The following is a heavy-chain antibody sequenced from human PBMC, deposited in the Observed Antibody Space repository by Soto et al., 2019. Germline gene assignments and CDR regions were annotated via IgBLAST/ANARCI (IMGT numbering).Heavy chain of an antibody. CDR3: ARQKAPYYDSKDAFDI. V-gene: IGHV5-51*01. D-gene: IGHD3-22*01. CDR1: GYSFASYW. Sequence: PRESLKISCKGSGYSFASYWIGWVRQMPGKGLEWMGIIYPGDSDTRYSPSFQGQVTISADKSISTAYLQWSSLKASDTAMYYCARQKAPYYDSKDAFDIWGQGTMVTVSS. CDR2: IYPGDSDT. J-gene: IGHJ3*02.